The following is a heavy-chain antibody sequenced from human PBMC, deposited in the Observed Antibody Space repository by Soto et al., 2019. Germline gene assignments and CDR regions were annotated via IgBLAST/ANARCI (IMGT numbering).Heavy chain of an antibody. Sequence: EVQLLESGGGLVQPGGSLRLSCAASGFTFSSYAMSWVRQAPGKGLEWVSAISGSGGSTYYADSVKGRFTISRDNSKNTLYLQMNSLRAEDTAVYYCAKGTVVEQQQIDLNWFDPWGQGTLVTVSS. V-gene: IGHV3-23*01. D-gene: IGHD6-13*01. CDR1: GFTFSSYA. CDR3: AKGTVVEQQQIDLNWFDP. J-gene: IGHJ5*02. CDR2: ISGSGGST.